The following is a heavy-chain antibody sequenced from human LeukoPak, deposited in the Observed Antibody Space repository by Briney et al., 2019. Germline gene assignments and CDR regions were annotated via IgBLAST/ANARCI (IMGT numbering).Heavy chain of an antibody. CDR3: ATSVGGYYYYYGMDV. CDR2: IGAYNGNT. D-gene: IGHD3-16*01. V-gene: IGHV1-18*01. J-gene: IGHJ6*02. CDR1: GYTFTSYG. Sequence: ASVKVSCKASGYTFTSYGISWVRQAPGQGLEWMGWIGAYNGNTNYAQKLQGRVTMTTDTSTSTAYMELRSLRSDDTAVYYCATSVGGYYYYYGMDVWGQGTTVTVSS.